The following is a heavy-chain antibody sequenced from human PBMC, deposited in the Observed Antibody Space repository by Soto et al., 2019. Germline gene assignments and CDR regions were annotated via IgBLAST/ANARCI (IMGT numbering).Heavy chain of an antibody. CDR3: ARGSYDSSGYYDY. D-gene: IGHD3-22*01. Sequence: ASVKVSCKASGGTFSSYAISWVLQAPGQGLEWMGGIIPIFGTANYAQKFQGRVTITADESTSTAYMELSSLRSEDTAVYYCARGSYDSSGYYDYWGQGTLVTVSS. J-gene: IGHJ4*02. V-gene: IGHV1-69*13. CDR1: GGTFSSYA. CDR2: IIPIFGTA.